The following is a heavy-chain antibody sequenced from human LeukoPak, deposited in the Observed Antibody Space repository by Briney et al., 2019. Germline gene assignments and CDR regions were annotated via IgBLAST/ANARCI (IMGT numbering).Heavy chain of an antibody. V-gene: IGHV4-34*01. D-gene: IGHD3-10*01. Sequence: SETLSLTCAVYGGSFSGYYWSWIRQPPGKGLEWIGEINHSGSTNYNPSLKSRVTISVDTSKNQFSLKLSSVTAADTAVYYCARGQRFGVNWFDPWGQGTLVTVSS. J-gene: IGHJ5*02. CDR2: INHSGST. CDR3: ARGQRFGVNWFDP. CDR1: GGSFSGYY.